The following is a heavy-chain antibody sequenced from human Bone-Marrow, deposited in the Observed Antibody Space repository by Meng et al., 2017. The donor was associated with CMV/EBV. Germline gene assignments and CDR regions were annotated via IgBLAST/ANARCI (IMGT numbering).Heavy chain of an antibody. CDR1: GFAFNTHW. D-gene: IGHD1-26*01. J-gene: IGHJ4*02. Sequence: GGSLRLSCAASGFAFNTHWMHWVRQAPGKGLVWVSRINNDGSSTGYADSVKGRFTISRDNAKNTLYLQMNSLRAEDTAVYYCAREVGATAAGLGYWGQGTLVTVSS. CDR2: INNDGSST. CDR3: AREVGATAAGLGY. V-gene: IGHV3-74*01.